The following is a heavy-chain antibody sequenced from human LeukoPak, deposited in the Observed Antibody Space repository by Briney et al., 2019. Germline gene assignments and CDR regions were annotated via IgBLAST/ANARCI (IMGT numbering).Heavy chain of an antibody. CDR3: AGRTYYDFWIDP. V-gene: IGHV4-39*01. D-gene: IGHD3-3*01. Sequence: SETLSLTCTVSGGSISSSSYYWGWIRQPPRKGLEWIGSIYYSGSTYYNPSLKSRVTISVDTSKNQFSLKLSSVTAADTAVYYCAGRTYYDFWIDPWGQGTLVTVSS. CDR2: IYYSGST. CDR1: GGSISSSSYY. J-gene: IGHJ5*02.